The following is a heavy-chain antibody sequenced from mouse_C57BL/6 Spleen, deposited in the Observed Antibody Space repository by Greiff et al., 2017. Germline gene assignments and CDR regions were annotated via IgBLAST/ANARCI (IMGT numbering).Heavy chain of an antibody. J-gene: IGHJ3*01. CDR2: IDPSDSYT. CDR3: ARRYCNCDVPFAY. V-gene: IGHV1-50*01. D-gene: IGHD2-10*02. Sequence: QVQLQQPGAELVKPGASVKLSCKASGYTFTSYWMQWVKQRPGQGLEWVAEIDPSDSYTNYNQKFKGKATLTVDKSSSTAYMQLSSLTSDDSAVFYYARRYCNCDVPFAYWGQGTLVTVSA. CDR1: GYTFTSYW.